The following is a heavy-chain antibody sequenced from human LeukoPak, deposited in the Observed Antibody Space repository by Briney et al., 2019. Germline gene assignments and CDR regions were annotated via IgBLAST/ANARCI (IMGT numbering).Heavy chain of an antibody. V-gene: IGHV4-31*03. CDR1: GGSISSGGYY. Sequence: TLSLTCTVSGGSISSGGYYWSWIRQHPGKGLEWIGYIYYSGSTYYNPSLKSRVTISVDTSKNQFSLKLSSVTAADTAVYYCARFMVIAAAGVNWFDPWGQGTLVTVSS. J-gene: IGHJ5*02. CDR3: ARFMVIAAAGVNWFDP. CDR2: IYYSGST. D-gene: IGHD6-13*01.